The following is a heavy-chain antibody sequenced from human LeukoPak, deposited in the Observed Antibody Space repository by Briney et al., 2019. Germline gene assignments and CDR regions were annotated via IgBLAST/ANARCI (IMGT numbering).Heavy chain of an antibody. V-gene: IGHV3-23*01. CDR2: SGDSDGST. CDR1: GFTFSGSG. D-gene: IGHD2-21*02. J-gene: IGHJ4*02. Sequence: GGSLRLSCAASGFTFSGSGMSWVRQAPGKGLEWISSSGDSDGSTYYADSLKGRFTISRDNSKNTLYLQMNNLSAEDTAVYYCAQGRCRGNCNPLAYWGQGALVTVSP. CDR3: AQGRCRGNCNPLAY.